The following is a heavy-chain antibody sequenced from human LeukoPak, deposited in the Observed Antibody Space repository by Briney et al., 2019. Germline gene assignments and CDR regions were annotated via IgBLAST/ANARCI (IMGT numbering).Heavy chain of an antibody. J-gene: IGHJ4*02. CDR2: INPNSGGT. CDR1: GYTFTSYD. D-gene: IGHD6-19*01. CDR3: ARDGWSQMYYFDY. V-gene: IGHV1-2*02. Sequence: ASVKVSCKASGYTFTSYDINWVRQAPGQGLEWMGWINPNSGGTNYAQKFQGRVTMTRDTSISTAYMELSRLRSDDTAVYYCARDGWSQMYYFDYWGQGTLVTVSS.